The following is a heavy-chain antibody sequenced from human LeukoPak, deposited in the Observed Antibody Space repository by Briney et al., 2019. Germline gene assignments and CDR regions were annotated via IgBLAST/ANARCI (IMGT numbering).Heavy chain of an antibody. CDR2: IYYSGST. V-gene: IGHV4-59*01. J-gene: IGHJ3*02. Sequence: SETLSLTCTVSGGSISSYHWSWIRQPPGKGLEWIGYIYYSGSTNHNPSLKSRVTISVDTSKNQFSLKLSSVTAADTAVYYCAWAYYYGSGSYAFDIWGQGTMVTVSS. D-gene: IGHD3-10*01. CDR3: AWAYYYGSGSYAFDI. CDR1: GGSISSYH.